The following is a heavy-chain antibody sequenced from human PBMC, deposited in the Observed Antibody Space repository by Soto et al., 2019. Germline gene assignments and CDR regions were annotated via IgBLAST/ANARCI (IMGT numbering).Heavy chain of an antibody. CDR3: ERYIAAVDATRCFDP. J-gene: IGHJ5*02. CDR1: GFTFSSYE. D-gene: IGHD2-15*01. V-gene: IGHV3-48*03. Sequence: GGSLRLSCAASGFTFSSYEMNWVRQAPGKGLEWVSYISSSGSTIYYADSVKGRFTISRDNAKNSLYLQMNSLRAEDTAVYYCERYIAAVDATRCFDPWGQGTLVTVSS. CDR2: ISSSGSTI.